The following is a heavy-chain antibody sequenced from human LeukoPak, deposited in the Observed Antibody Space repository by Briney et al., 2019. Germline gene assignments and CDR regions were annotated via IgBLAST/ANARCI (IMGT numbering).Heavy chain of an antibody. Sequence: GGSLRLSCAASGFTFSDYYMSWLRQAPGKGLEWVAYISSSGSTIYYADSVKGRFTISRDNAKNSLYLQMNSLRAEDTAVYYCARVAAAAGKGRCMDVWGKGTTVTVSS. D-gene: IGHD6-13*01. J-gene: IGHJ6*03. CDR1: GFTFSDYY. V-gene: IGHV3-11*01. CDR3: ARVAAAAGKGRCMDV. CDR2: ISSSGSTI.